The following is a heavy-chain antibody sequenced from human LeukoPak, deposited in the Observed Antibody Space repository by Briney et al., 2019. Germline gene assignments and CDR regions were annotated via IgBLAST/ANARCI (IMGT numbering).Heavy chain of an antibody. V-gene: IGHV1-2*02. Sequence: ASVKVSCKTSGHTFTGYYLHWVRQAPEQGLEWMGWINPNTGVTMYAQDFQGRVTMTRDTSISTAYMELSRLRHDDTALYYCARDSGGTDAVFPRLDYYFDLWGRGTLVTVSS. D-gene: IGHD3/OR15-3a*01. CDR3: ARDSGGTDAVFPRLDYYFDL. CDR1: GHTFTGYY. J-gene: IGHJ2*01. CDR2: INPNTGVT.